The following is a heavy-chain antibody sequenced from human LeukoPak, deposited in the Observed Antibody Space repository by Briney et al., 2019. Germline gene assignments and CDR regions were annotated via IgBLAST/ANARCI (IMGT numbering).Heavy chain of an antibody. Sequence: SETLSLTCTVSGGFSNNYWSWIRQPPGKGLEWIGYMYYSGSTSYNPSLKRRVTISVDTSKNQFSLKLRSVTAADTAVYYCARASGGWYELFDYWGQGTLVTVSS. J-gene: IGHJ4*02. CDR2: MYYSGST. V-gene: IGHV4-59*08. CDR1: GGFSNNY. D-gene: IGHD6-19*01. CDR3: ARASGGWYELFDY.